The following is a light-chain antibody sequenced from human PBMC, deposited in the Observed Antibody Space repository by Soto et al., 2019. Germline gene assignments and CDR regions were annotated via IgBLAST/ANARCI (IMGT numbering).Light chain of an antibody. Sequence: EIVLTQSPGTLSLSPGERATLSCRASQSVTSTHLAWYQQKPGQAPRLLIYGASSRATGIPDRFSGSGSGTGFTLTISRLEPEDFAVYYCQQYGSSPWTFGQATKVEIK. CDR2: GAS. J-gene: IGKJ1*01. V-gene: IGKV3-20*01. CDR3: QQYGSSPWT. CDR1: QSVTSTH.